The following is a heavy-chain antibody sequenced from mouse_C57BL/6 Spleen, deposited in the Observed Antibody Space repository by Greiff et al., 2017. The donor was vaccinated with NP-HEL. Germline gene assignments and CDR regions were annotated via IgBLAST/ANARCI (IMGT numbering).Heavy chain of an antibody. Sequence: EVKLMESGGDLVKPGGSLKLSCAASGFTFSSFGMSWVRQTPDKRLEWVATISSGGSYTYYPDSVKGRFTISRDNAKNTLYLQMSSLKSEDTAMYYCARHSRPEAMDYWGQRTSVTVSS. CDR3: ARHSRPEAMDY. CDR1: GFTFSSFG. CDR2: ISSGGSYT. J-gene: IGHJ4*01. V-gene: IGHV5-6*01.